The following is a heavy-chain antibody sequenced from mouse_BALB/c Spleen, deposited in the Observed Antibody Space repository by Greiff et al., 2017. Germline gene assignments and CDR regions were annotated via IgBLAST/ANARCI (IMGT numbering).Heavy chain of an antibody. CDR3: ARGYYGSSSRTDWYFDV. V-gene: IGHV5-9-3*01. CDR1: GFTFSSYA. J-gene: IGHJ1*01. Sequence: EVKLVESGGGLVKPGGSLKLSCAASGFTFSSYAMSWVRQTPEKRLEWVATISSGGSYTYYPDSVKGRFTISRDNAKNTLYLQMSSLRSEDTAMYYCARGYYGSSSRTDWYFDVWGAGTTVTVSS. D-gene: IGHD1-1*01. CDR2: ISSGGSYT.